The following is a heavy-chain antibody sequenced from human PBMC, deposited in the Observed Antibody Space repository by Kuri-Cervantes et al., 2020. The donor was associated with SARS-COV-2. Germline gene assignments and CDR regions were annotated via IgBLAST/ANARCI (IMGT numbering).Heavy chain of an antibody. CDR3: ARDSPLERYCSSTSCYRPYYGMDV. CDR2: INHSGST. J-gene: IGHJ6*02. V-gene: IGHV4-34*01. Sequence: SETLSLTGAVYGGSFSGYYWSWIRQPPGKGLEWIGEINHSGSTNYNPSLKSRVTVSVDTSKNQFSLKLSSVTAADTAVYYCARDSPLERYCSSTSCYRPYYGMDVWGQGTTVTVSS. CDR1: GGSFSGYY. D-gene: IGHD2-2*02.